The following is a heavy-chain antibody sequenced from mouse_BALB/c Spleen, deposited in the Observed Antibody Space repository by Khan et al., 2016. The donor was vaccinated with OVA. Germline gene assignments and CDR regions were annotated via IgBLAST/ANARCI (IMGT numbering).Heavy chain of an antibody. CDR2: ISYSGSS. D-gene: IGHD1-1*01. V-gene: IGHV3-2*02. CDR1: GCSITSDYA. CDR3: ARYRFYCGRGFFDV. J-gene: IGHJ1*01. Sequence: EVQLQESGPGLVKPSQSLSLTCTVTGCSITSDYAWNWIRQFPGNKLEWMGYISYSGSSSYNPYLQSRFSITRDTSKNQFFLHLNSVTAEDTATYCCARYRFYCGRGFFDVWGAGTTVTVSS.